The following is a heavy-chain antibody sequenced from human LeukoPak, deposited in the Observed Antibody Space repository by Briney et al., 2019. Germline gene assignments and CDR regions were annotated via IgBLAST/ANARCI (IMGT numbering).Heavy chain of an antibody. CDR2: IWNDGSNK. CDR3: AKDLSSGWTWGAFDI. J-gene: IGHJ3*02. D-gene: IGHD6-19*01. V-gene: IGHV3-30*18. CDR1: GFTFSSYG. Sequence: GRSLRLSCAASGFTFSSYGMHWVRQAPGKGLEWVAVIWNDGSNKYYADSVKGRFTISRDNSKNTLYLQMNSLRAEDTAVYYCAKDLSSGWTWGAFDIWGQGTMVTVSS.